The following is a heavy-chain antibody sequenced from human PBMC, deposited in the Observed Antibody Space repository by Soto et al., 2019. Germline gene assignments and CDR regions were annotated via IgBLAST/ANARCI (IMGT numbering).Heavy chain of an antibody. V-gene: IGHV4-31*03. CDR1: SGSISSGEYY. CDR2: ISDSGRT. CDR3: ARGSFSSSSSWFDP. Sequence: TLSVTCTVSSGSISSGEYYWSWIRHRPEKGLEWVGYISDSGRTYYSPSLMSRLIISIDRSVNQFSLNLKSVTAADTAVYYCARGSFSSSSSWFDPWGQGSLVTVSS. J-gene: IGHJ5*02. D-gene: IGHD6-6*01.